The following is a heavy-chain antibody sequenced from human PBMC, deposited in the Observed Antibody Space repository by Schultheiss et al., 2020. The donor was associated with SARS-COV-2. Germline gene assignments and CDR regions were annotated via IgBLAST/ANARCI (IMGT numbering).Heavy chain of an antibody. CDR3: ARGWPGYCSGGSCPGRGGRNWFDP. V-gene: IGHV4-30-2*01. J-gene: IGHJ5*02. Sequence: SETLSLTCAVSGGSISSGGYSWSWIRQPPGKGLEWIGYIHHSGSTYYNPSLKSQVTISVDRSKNQFSLKLSSVTAADTAVYYCARGWPGYCSGGSCPGRGGRNWFDPWGQGTLVTVSS. D-gene: IGHD2-15*01. CDR2: IHHSGST. CDR1: GGSISSGGYS.